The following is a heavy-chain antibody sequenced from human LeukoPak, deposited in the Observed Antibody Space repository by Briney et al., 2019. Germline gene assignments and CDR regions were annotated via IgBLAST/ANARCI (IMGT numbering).Heavy chain of an antibody. V-gene: IGHV3-23*01. CDR3: AKDLQLSPVYFDH. Sequence: GGSLRLSCAASGFTFSSYAMNWVRQAPGKGLEWVSGISASGAGTYYADSVKGRFTISRDNSKNTLYLQMNSLRAEDTAVYYCAKDLQLSPVYFDHWGKGTLVTVSS. CDR1: GFTFSSYA. J-gene: IGHJ4*02. CDR2: ISASGAGT. D-gene: IGHD2-2*01.